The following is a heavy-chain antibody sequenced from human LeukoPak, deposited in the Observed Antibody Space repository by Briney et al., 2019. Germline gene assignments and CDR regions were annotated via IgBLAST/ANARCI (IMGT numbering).Heavy chain of an antibody. D-gene: IGHD6-13*01. V-gene: IGHV4-4*07. CDR3: ARDTIAAAGTHYYYGMDV. Sequence: SETLSLTCTVSGGSISIYYWSWIRQPAGKGLEWIGRIYTSGSTNYNPSLKSRVTMSVDTSKNQFSLKLSSVTAADTAVYYCARDTIAAAGTHYYYGMDVWGQGTTVTVSS. CDR2: IYTSGST. J-gene: IGHJ6*02. CDR1: GGSISIYY.